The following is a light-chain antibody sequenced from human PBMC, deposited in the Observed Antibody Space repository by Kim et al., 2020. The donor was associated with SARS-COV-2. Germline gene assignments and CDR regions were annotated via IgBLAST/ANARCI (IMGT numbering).Light chain of an antibody. V-gene: IGLV3-1*01. CDR3: QAWDSGTAVV. CDR1: TLGDKY. Sequence: VSPGQTASITCSGDTLGDKYVFWYQQKPGQSPVLVIYQDTKRPSGIPERFSASNSGNTATLTISGTQATDEADYYCQAWDSGTAVVFGGGTQLTVL. J-gene: IGLJ2*01. CDR2: QDT.